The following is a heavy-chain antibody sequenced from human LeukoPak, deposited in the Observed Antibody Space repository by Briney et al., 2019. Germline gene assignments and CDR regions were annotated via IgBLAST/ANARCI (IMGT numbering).Heavy chain of an antibody. D-gene: IGHD2-2*01. V-gene: IGHV7-4-1*02. CDR1: GYTFTSSA. J-gene: IGHJ4*02. CDR3: ARQGPGYCGTTSCYGVDY. Sequence: ASEKVSCKASGYTFTSSAMNWVRQAPGQGLEWMGWINTDTENPTYAQGFTGRFVFSLDTSVSTAYLQISSLKAEDTAVYYCARQGPGYCGTTSCYGVDYWGQGTLVTVSS. CDR2: INTDTENP.